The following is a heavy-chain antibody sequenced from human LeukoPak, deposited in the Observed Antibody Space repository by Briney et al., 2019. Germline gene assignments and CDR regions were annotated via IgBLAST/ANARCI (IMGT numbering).Heavy chain of an antibody. Sequence: GGSLRLSCAASGFTFSSYSMTWVRQAPGKGLEWVSSISSSSSYIYYADSVKGRFTISRDNAKNSLYLQMNSPRAEDTAVYYCARDSSSSWYQYWGQGTLVTVSS. V-gene: IGHV3-21*01. CDR2: ISSSSSYI. CDR3: ARDSSSSWYQY. D-gene: IGHD6-13*01. CDR1: GFTFSSYS. J-gene: IGHJ4*02.